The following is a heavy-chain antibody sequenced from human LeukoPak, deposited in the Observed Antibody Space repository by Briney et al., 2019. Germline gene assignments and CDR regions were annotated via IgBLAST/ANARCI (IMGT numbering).Heavy chain of an antibody. Sequence: GESLKISCKASGYTFNNYWIGWVRQMPGRGLEWMGMLYPDGSATTYHPSFEGRVTISADKSISTAYLQWSSLKASDTAMYYCARPGAVSYYFDYWGQGTLVTVSS. V-gene: IGHV5-51*01. CDR1: GYTFNNYW. CDR3: ARPGAVSYYFDY. D-gene: IGHD7-27*01. CDR2: LYPDGSAT. J-gene: IGHJ4*02.